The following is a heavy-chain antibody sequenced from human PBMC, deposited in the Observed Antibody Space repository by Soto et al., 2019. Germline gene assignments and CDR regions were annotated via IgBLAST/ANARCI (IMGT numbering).Heavy chain of an antibody. D-gene: IGHD2-15*01. CDR1: GFTFNNHW. Sequence: LSLTCAASGFTFNNHWMNWVRQAPGKGLEWVANIKQDGTEKYYMESVKGRFTISRDNAKNSLYLRINSLRAEDTAYYYCTDGRTFWGKGTLVTVSS. V-gene: IGHV3-7*01. CDR3: TDGRTF. CDR2: IKQDGTEK. J-gene: IGHJ4*02.